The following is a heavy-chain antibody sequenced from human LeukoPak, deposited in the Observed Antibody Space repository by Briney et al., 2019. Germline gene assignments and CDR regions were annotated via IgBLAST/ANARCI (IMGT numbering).Heavy chain of an antibody. J-gene: IGHJ4*02. CDR3: AKDLGTPSSGWGIFEY. Sequence: PGGSLRLSCAASGFTFSSYAMSWVRQAPGKGLEWVSAISGSGGSTYYADSVKGRFTISRDNSKNTLYLQMNSLRAEDTAVYYCAKDLGTPSSGWGIFEYWGQGTLVTVSS. CDR2: ISGSGGST. D-gene: IGHD6-19*01. V-gene: IGHV3-23*01. CDR1: GFTFSSYA.